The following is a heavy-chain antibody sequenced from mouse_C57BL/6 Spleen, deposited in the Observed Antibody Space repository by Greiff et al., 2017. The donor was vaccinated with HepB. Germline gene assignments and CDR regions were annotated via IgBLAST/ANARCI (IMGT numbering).Heavy chain of an antibody. CDR2: IWSGGST. CDR3: ARKDHYYGSDYAMDY. Sequence: QVQLKESGPGLVQPSQSLSITCTVSGFSLTSYGVHWVRQSPGKGLEWLGVIWSGGSTDYNAAFISRLSISKDNSKSQVFFKMNSLQADDTAIYYWARKDHYYGSDYAMDYWGQGTSVTVSS. J-gene: IGHJ4*01. CDR1: GFSLTSYG. D-gene: IGHD1-1*01. V-gene: IGHV2-2*01.